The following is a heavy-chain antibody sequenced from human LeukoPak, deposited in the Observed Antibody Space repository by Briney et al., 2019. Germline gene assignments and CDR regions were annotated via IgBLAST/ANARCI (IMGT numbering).Heavy chain of an antibody. D-gene: IGHD4-23*01. Sequence: ASVKVSCKASGYTFTSYGINWVRQATGQGLEWMGWMNPNSGNTGYAQKFQGRVTMTRNTSISTAYMELSSLRSEDTAVYYCARAPRLTVVTLKPFDYWGQGTLVTVSS. CDR2: MNPNSGNT. V-gene: IGHV1-8*02. J-gene: IGHJ4*02. CDR3: ARAPRLTVVTLKPFDY. CDR1: GYTFTSYG.